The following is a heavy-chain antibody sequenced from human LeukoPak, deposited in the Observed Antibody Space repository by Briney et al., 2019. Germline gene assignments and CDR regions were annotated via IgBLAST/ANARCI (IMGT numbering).Heavy chain of an antibody. D-gene: IGHD4-17*01. J-gene: IGHJ4*02. CDR2: IYYSGSA. CDR1: GGSISSSSYY. Sequence: PSETLSLTCTVSGGSISSSSYYWGWIRQPPGKGLEYIGYIYYSGSASYNSSLKSRVSISIDTSKNQFSLKLSSVTAADTAVYYCATYLYGIFVSWGQGTLVTVSS. CDR3: ATYLYGIFVS. V-gene: IGHV4-61*05.